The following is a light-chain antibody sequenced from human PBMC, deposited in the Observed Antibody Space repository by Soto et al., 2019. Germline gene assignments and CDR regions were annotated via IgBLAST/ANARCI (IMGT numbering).Light chain of an antibody. CDR2: EVS. Sequence: QSALTQPASVSGSPGQSITISCTGTSGDVGSYNLVSWYQQHPGKAPKLMIYEVSKRPSGVSDRFSGSKSGNTASLTISGLQAEDEADYYCCSYATSSLYVFAGGTKLTVL. CDR3: CSYATSSLYV. V-gene: IGLV2-23*02. J-gene: IGLJ1*01. CDR1: SGDVGSYNL.